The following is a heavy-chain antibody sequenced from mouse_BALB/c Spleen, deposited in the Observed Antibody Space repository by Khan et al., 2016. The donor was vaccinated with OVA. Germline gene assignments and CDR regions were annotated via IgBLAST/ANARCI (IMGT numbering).Heavy chain of an antibody. D-gene: IGHD2-3*01. Sequence: VQLQQSGPGLVKPSQSLSLTCTVTGYSITSDYAWNWIRQFPGNKLEWMGYINYSGSANYNPALKSRISITRDTSKNQFFLQLNSVTTADSATDYCARDGSRYNYAMDYWGQGTPVTVSS. CDR2: INYSGSA. CDR1: GYSITSDYA. CDR3: ARDGSRYNYAMDY. J-gene: IGHJ4*01. V-gene: IGHV3-2*02.